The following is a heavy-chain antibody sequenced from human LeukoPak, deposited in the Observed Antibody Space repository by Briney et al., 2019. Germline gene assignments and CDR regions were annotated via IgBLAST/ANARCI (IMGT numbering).Heavy chain of an antibody. CDR1: GFTFSGYA. CDR2: IRSKANSYAT. Sequence: GGSLRLSCAASGFTFSGYAMHWVRQASGKGLEWVGRIRSKANSYATAHAAAVIGRFTSYREDSKNTAYQQLNSRETEDAAVFYCTRRGGYSYGAVFDIWGQGTMVTVSS. D-gene: IGHD5-18*01. J-gene: IGHJ3*02. CDR3: TRRGGYSYGAVFDI. V-gene: IGHV3-73*01.